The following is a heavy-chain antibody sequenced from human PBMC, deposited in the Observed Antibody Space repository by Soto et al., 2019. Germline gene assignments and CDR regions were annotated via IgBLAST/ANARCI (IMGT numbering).Heavy chain of an antibody. Sequence: EVQLLESGGGLVQPGGSLRLSCAASGFTFSSYAMSWVRQAPGKGLEWVSSISGNGGSTNYADSVKGRFTISRDNSKNALYRQMTSLGAEDRAIYYCAKDRGGYCTGTTCFGGGSFDYWGQGTLVTVSS. D-gene: IGHD2-2*01. CDR2: ISGNGGST. CDR3: AKDRGGYCTGTTCFGGGSFDY. V-gene: IGHV3-23*01. CDR1: GFTFSSYA. J-gene: IGHJ4*02.